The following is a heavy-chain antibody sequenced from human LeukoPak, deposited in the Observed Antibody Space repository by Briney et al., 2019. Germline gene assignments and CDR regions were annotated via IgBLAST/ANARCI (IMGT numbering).Heavy chain of an antibody. J-gene: IGHJ4*02. D-gene: IGHD3-16*01. CDR2: VSSGSSTI. CDR3: VCLGLGGLSLD. CDR1: GFTFSDYY. V-gene: IGHV3-11*04. Sequence: PGGSLRLSCAASGFTFSDYYMSWIRQAPGKALEWVSYVSSGSSTIYYADSVKGRFTVSRDNGKRSLYLHMNSLRVEDTAVYYCVCLGLGGLSLDWGQGTLVTVSS.